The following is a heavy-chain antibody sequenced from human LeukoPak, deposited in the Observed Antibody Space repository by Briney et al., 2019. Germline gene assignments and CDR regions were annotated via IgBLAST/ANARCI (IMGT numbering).Heavy chain of an antibody. CDR3: ARHSRSGYGDYESAFDI. D-gene: IGHD5-12*01. CDR2: FYYTGST. Sequence: PSETLSLTCIVSGGSISSSGYYWDWIRQPPGKGLERIGNFYYTGSTYYNPSLKSRITISVDTSKNQFSLKLRSVTAADMAVYYCARHSRSGYGDYESAFDIWGQGTMVTVSS. V-gene: IGHV4-39*01. CDR1: GGSISSSGYY. J-gene: IGHJ3*02.